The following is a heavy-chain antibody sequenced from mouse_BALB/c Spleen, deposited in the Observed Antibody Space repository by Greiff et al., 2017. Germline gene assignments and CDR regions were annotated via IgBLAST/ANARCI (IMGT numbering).Heavy chain of an antibody. CDR2: IRNKANGYTT. J-gene: IGHJ4*01. CDR1: GFTFTDYY. Sequence: EVQLVESGGGLVQPGGSLRLSCATSGFTFTDYYMSWVRQPPGKALEWLGFIRNKANGYTTEYSASVKGRFTISRDNSQSILYLQMNTLRAEDSATYYCARDKDYDAMDYWGQGTSVTVSS. CDR3: ARDKDYDAMDY. V-gene: IGHV7-3*02.